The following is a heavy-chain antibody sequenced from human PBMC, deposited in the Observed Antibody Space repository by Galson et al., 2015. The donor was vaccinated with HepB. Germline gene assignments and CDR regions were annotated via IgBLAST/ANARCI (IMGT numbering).Heavy chain of an antibody. Sequence: SLRLSCAASGFTFSSYGMHWVRQAPGKGLEWVAVISYDGSNKYYADSVKGRFTISRDNSKNTLYLQMNSLRAEDTAVYYCAKDLGPQLPTTFDYWGQEPWSPSPQ. V-gene: IGHV3-30*18. CDR1: GFTFSSYG. J-gene: IGHJ4*01. D-gene: IGHD2-2*01. CDR2: ISYDGSNK. CDR3: AKDLGPQLPTTFDY.